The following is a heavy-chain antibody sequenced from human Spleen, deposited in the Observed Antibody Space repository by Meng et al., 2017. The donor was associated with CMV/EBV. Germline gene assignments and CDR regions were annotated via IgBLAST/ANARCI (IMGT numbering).Heavy chain of an antibody. CDR3: ARRPFFCSTTSCYLDY. CDR1: GFTFSSYA. Sequence: GESLKISCAASGFTFSSYAMSWVRQAPGKGLEWVSGISGSGGSTYYADSVKGRFTISRDNSKNTLYLQMNSLRAEDTAVYYCARRPFFCSTTSCYLDYWGQGTLVTVSS. V-gene: IGHV3-23*01. J-gene: IGHJ4*02. CDR2: ISGSGGST. D-gene: IGHD2-2*01.